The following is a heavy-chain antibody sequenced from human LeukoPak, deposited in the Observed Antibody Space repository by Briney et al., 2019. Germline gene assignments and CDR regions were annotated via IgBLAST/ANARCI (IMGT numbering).Heavy chain of an antibody. D-gene: IGHD1-26*01. Sequence: GGSLRLSCAASGFTFSSYAMSWVRQAPGKGLEWVSAISGSGGSTYYADSVKGRFTISRDNSKNTLYLQMNSLRAEDTAVYYCAKDRELLAIYPLYFDYWGQGTLVTVSS. J-gene: IGHJ4*02. CDR3: AKDRELLAIYPLYFDY. V-gene: IGHV3-23*01. CDR1: GFTFSSYA. CDR2: ISGSGGST.